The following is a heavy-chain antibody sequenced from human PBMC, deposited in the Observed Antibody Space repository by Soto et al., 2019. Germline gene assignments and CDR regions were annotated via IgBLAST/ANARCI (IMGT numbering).Heavy chain of an antibody. J-gene: IGHJ4*02. CDR2: INPDSGAT. CDR3: ARGDYGTGGYPFPYFDY. CDR1: GYSFTGYY. V-gene: IGHV1-2*02. D-gene: IGHD2-8*02. Sequence: HEHLVQSGAEVKRPGASLKVSCKASGYSFTGYYIHWVRQAPGQGLEWMGWINPDSGATNYAQNFQGRVTLTSYTPISTDSMDLTSLTSDDTAVYYCARGDYGTGGYPFPYFDYWGQGTLVIVSS.